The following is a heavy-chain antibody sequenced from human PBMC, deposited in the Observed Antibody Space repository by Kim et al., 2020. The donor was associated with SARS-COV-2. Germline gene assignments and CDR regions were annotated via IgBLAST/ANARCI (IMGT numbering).Heavy chain of an antibody. J-gene: IGHJ6*02. Sequence: QKLQGRVTLTWDTSIRTAYMELSSLTSEDTAVYYCARRAPSPEYKYFAMDVWGQGTTVTVSS. V-gene: IGHV1-8*01. D-gene: IGHD1-1*01. CDR3: ARRAPSPEYKYFAMDV.